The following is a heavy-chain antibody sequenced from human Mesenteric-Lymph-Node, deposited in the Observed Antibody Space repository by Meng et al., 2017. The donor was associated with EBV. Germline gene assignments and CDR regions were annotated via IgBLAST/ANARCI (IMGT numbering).Heavy chain of an antibody. D-gene: IGHD2-15*01. J-gene: IGHJ5*02. CDR1: AGTISSSSC. V-gene: IGHV4-4*03. Sequence: QEELQESGPGGLIPPGTTSSTCGAYAGTISSSSCWSWDRQPPGTGMEWIGNIYNSEISSYNPSPSRRVTMSVDKAKTQFPLNLISLTVADTDAYYCASAQCSGGGCPGGSWGQGTLVTVSS. CDR3: ASAQCSGGGCPGGS. CDR2: IYNSEIS.